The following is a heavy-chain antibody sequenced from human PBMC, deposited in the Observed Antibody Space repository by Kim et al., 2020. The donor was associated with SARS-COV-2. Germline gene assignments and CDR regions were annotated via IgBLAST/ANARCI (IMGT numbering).Heavy chain of an antibody. Sequence: GGSLRLSCVASGFTFRSYTMNWVRQAPGKGLEWVSSISGGSNSINYADSVKGRFIISRDNAKNSMYLQMNSLRAEDTAVYYCASSRGGYWGQGTLVAVSS. CDR3: ASSRGGY. CDR2: ISGGSNSI. J-gene: IGHJ4*02. V-gene: IGHV3-21*01. D-gene: IGHD3-10*01. CDR1: GFTFRSYT.